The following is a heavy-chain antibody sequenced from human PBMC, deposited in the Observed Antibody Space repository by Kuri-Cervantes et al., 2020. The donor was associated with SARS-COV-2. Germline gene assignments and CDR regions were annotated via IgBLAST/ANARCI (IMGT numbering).Heavy chain of an antibody. Sequence: GSLRLSCVASGFTFSAYTLNWVRQAPGKGLEWVSSITRSSVYISYADSLKGRFTISRDNAKNSLYLQMNSLRAEDTAVYYCARDGTVGYWGQGTLVTVSS. CDR1: GFTFSAYT. D-gene: IGHD4-23*01. J-gene: IGHJ4*02. V-gene: IGHV3-21*01. CDR3: ARDGTVGY. CDR2: ITRSSVYI.